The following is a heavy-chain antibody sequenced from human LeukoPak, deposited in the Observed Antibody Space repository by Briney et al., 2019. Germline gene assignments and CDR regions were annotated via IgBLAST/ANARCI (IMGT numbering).Heavy chain of an antibody. Sequence: SETLSLTCAVYGGSFSGYYRSWVRQPPGKGLEWIGEINHSGSTNYNPSLKSRVTISVDTSKNQFSLKLSSVTGADTAVYYCARAKAKYSSASRDFDYWGQGTLVTVSS. CDR2: INHSGST. CDR3: ARAKAKYSSASRDFDY. CDR1: GGSFSGYY. D-gene: IGHD6-6*01. V-gene: IGHV4-34*01. J-gene: IGHJ4*02.